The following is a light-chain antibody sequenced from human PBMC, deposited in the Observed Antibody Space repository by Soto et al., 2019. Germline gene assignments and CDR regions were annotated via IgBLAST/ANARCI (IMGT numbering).Light chain of an antibody. Sequence: QSALSQPASVSGSPGQSIAISCTGTSSDVGSYNLVSWYQQHPGKAPKLMIYDAFRRPSGVSDRFSGSRSGNTASLTISGIQSEDEADYYCCAYAGSNTYVFGTGTKLTVL. J-gene: IGLJ1*01. V-gene: IGLV2-23*01. CDR1: SSDVGSYNL. CDR2: DAF. CDR3: CAYAGSNTYV.